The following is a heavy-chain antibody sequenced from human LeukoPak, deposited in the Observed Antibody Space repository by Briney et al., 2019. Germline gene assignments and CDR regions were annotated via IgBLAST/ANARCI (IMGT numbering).Heavy chain of an antibody. D-gene: IGHD4-17*01. Sequence: GGSLRLSCAASGFTFSDYYMNWIRQAPGKGLEWVSDISSSPIYTNYADSVKGRFTISRDNSKNTLYLQMNSLRAEDTAVYYCAKARYGDYGTDLDYWGQGTLVTVSS. J-gene: IGHJ4*02. CDR3: AKARYGDYGTDLDY. CDR2: ISSSPIYT. V-gene: IGHV3-11*05. CDR1: GFTFSDYY.